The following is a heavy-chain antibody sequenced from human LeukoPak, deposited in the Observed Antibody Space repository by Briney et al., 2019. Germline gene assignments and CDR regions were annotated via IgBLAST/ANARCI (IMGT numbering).Heavy chain of an antibody. CDR2: SGGST. CDR3: ARGSYYYDSSGYPNWFDP. J-gene: IGHJ5*02. D-gene: IGHD3-22*01. V-gene: IGHV1-46*01. Sequence: SGGSTSYAQKFQGRVTMTRDTSTSTVYMELSSLRSEDTAVYYCARGSYYYDSSGYPNWFDPWGQGTLVTVSS.